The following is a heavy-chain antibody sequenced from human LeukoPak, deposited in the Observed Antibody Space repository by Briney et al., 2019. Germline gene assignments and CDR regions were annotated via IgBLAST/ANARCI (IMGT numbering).Heavy chain of an antibody. CDR2: ISADGSVT. CDR3: ATAGGDGSRMGFDP. D-gene: IGHD2-15*01. Sequence: GGSLRLSCADSGFTFSRYWMHWVRQTPGKGLVWVSCISADGSVTRYADSVKGRFTISRDNTKSTPYLQMHSLRAEDTAVYYCATAGGDGSRMGFDPWGQGTLVTVSS. CDR1: GFTFSRYW. J-gene: IGHJ5*02. V-gene: IGHV3-74*01.